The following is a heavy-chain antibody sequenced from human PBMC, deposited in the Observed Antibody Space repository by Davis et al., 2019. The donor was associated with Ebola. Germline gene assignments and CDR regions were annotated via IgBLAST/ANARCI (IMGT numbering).Heavy chain of an antibody. CDR2: MYHSGTT. CDR3: ARAQYVRLLDY. J-gene: IGHJ4*02. D-gene: IGHD3-16*01. V-gene: IGHV4-59*08. CDR1: GDSVSNYY. Sequence: SETLSLTCTVSGDSVSNYYWSWIRRPPGKGLEWIGLMYHSGTTNYNPSLKSRVTISVDTSKSQFSLRLNSVTAADTAVYYCARAQYVRLLDYWGQGTLVTVSS.